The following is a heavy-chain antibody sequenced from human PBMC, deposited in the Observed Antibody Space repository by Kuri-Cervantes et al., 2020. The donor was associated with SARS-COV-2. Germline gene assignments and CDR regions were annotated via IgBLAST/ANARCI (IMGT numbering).Heavy chain of an antibody. V-gene: IGHV3-15*07. CDR2: IKSKTDGGTT. CDR3: TTDSSSSWRVDY. Sequence: GESLKISCAASGFTFSNAWMNWVRQAPGKGLEWVGRIKSKTDGGTTDYAAPVKGRFTISRDDSKNTLYLQMNSLKTEDTAVYYCTTDSSSSWRVDYWGQGTLVTVSS. CDR1: GFTFSNAW. J-gene: IGHJ4*02. D-gene: IGHD6-13*01.